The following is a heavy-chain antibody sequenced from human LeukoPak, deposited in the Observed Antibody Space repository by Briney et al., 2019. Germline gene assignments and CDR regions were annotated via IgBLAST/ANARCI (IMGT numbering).Heavy chain of an antibody. CDR2: VSSGSSYI. Sequence: GGSLRLSCAASGFTLSSYNMNWARQAPGKGLEWVASVSSGSSYIYYADSVKGRFTISRDNAKNSLYLQMNSLRAEDTAVYYCARGRGYCSSTSCTVSFDYWGQGTLVTVSS. J-gene: IGHJ4*02. D-gene: IGHD2-2*01. CDR3: ARGRGYCSSTSCTVSFDY. V-gene: IGHV3-21*01. CDR1: GFTLSSYN.